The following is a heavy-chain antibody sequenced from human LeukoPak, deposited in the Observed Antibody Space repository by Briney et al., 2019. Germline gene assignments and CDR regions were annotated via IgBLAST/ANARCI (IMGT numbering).Heavy chain of an antibody. V-gene: IGHV1-18*04. D-gene: IGHD6-6*01. CDR3: ARIGLVRYFDY. J-gene: IGHJ4*02. CDR2: ISAYNGNT. CDR1: GYTFTDHY. Sequence: GASVKVSCKASGYTFTDHYMHWVRQAPGQGLEWMGWISAYNGNTNYAQKLQGRVTMTTDTSTSTAYMELRSLRSDDTAVYYCARIGLVRYFDYWGQGTLVTVSS.